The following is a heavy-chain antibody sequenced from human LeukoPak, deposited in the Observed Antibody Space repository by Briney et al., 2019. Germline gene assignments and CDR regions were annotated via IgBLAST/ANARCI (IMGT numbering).Heavy chain of an antibody. CDR2: ISYDGSNK. D-gene: IGHD5-18*01. CDR3: ARNTAMVTDFDY. V-gene: IGHV3-30*03. Sequence: GGSLRLSCAASGFTFSSYSMNWVRQAPGKGLEWVAVISYDGSNKYYADSVKGRFTISRDNSKNTLYLQMNSLRAEDTAVYYCARNTAMVTDFDYWGQGTLVTVSS. J-gene: IGHJ4*02. CDR1: GFTFSSYS.